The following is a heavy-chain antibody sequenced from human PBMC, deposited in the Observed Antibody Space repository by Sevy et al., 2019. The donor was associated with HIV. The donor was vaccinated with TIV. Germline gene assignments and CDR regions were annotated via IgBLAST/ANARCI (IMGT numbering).Heavy chain of an antibody. D-gene: IGHD2-15*01. J-gene: IGHJ3*02. Sequence: ASVKVSCKASGYTFTSYGISWVRQAPGQGLEWMGWISAYNGNTNYAQKLQGRVTMTTDTSTSTAYMELRSLGSEDTDVYYCARVGSRFIVVVVAATRGDAFDIWGQGTMVTVSS. CDR3: ARVGSRFIVVVVAATRGDAFDI. CDR2: ISAYNGNT. V-gene: IGHV1-18*01. CDR1: GYTFTSYG.